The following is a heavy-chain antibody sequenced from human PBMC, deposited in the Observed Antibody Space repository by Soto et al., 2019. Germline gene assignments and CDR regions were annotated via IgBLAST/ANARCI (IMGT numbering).Heavy chain of an antibody. CDR1: GFTFRSYW. V-gene: IGHV3-74*01. Sequence: SLRLSCAASGFTFRSYWVHWVRPAPGKGLMWVSRINSDGSSTSYADSVKGRFTISRDNAKNTLYLQMNSLRAEDTAVYYCARVYCSGGGCCHLDYWGQGTLVTVSS. CDR3: ARVYCSGGGCCHLDY. J-gene: IGHJ4*02. CDR2: INSDGSST. D-gene: IGHD2-15*01.